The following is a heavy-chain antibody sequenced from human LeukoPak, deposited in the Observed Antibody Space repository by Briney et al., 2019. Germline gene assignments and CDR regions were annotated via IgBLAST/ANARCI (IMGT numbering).Heavy chain of an antibody. D-gene: IGHD3-10*01. CDR2: IYSGGST. J-gene: IGHJ3*02. V-gene: IGHV3-66*04. CDR3: ARRFTMVRGIIIVDFAFAI. Sequence: GGSLRLPCTASGFRFSNSWMTWVRQAPGKGLEWVSVIYSGGSTYYTDSVKGRFTISRDNSKNTLYLQMNSLRAEDTAVYYCARRFTMVRGIIIVDFAFAIWGQGTMVTVSS. CDR1: GFRFSNSW.